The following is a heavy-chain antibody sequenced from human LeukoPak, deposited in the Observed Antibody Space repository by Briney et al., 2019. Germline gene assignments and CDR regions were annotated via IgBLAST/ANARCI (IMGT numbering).Heavy chain of an antibody. CDR1: GFTFSSYA. J-gene: IGHJ4*02. V-gene: IGHV3-53*01. CDR2: IHSGGNT. CDR3: TRDLNSGGSC. Sequence: GGSLRLSCAASGFTFSSYAMSWVRQAPGKGLEWVSVIHSGGNTYYADSVKGRFTISRDNSKNTLYLQMNSLRAEDTAVYYCTRDLNSGGSCWGQGTLVTVSS. D-gene: IGHD2-15*01.